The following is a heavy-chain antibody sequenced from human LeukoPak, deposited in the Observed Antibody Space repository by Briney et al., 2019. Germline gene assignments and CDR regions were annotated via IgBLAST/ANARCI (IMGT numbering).Heavy chain of an antibody. J-gene: IGHJ4*02. Sequence: GGSLRLSCAASGFSFSSYAIHWVRQAPGKGLEWLSFISSDGSEKYYADSVKGRFTISRDNSKNTLYLQMNSLRAEDTAVYYCASSGYYYDSSGLYYFDYWGQGTLVTVSS. V-gene: IGHV3-30*12. D-gene: IGHD3-22*01. CDR2: ISSDGSEK. CDR3: ASSGYYYDSSGLYYFDY. CDR1: GFSFSSYA.